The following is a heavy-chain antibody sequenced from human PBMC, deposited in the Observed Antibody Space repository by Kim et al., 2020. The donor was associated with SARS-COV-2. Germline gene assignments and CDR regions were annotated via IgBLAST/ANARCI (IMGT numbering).Heavy chain of an antibody. J-gene: IGHJ4*02. CDR2: ITPTGDIT. V-gene: IGHV1-46*01. CDR3: VRDLSGAWTFDY. D-gene: IGHD2-21*02. Sequence: ASVKVSCKASGYTFTSNHMHWVRQAPGQGLEWMGMITPTGDITNYSQRFQDRLTLTTDTSTSTVYMELSSLRSEDTAVYFCVRDLSGAWTFDYWGQGTLVTVSS. CDR1: GYTFTSNH.